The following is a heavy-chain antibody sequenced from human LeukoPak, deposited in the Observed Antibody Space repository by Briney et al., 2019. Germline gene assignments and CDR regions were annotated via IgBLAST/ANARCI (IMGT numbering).Heavy chain of an antibody. CDR1: GFTFSSYN. D-gene: IGHD6-6*01. CDR2: ISSSSSTI. Sequence: PGGSLRLSCTASGFTFSSYNMNWVRQAPGKGLEWVSYISSSSSTIYYADSVKGRFTISRDNAKNSLYVQMNSLRDEGTAVYYCAGEHSSSSGSVSDFWGQGTLVTVSS. V-gene: IGHV3-48*02. CDR3: AGEHSSSSGSVSDF. J-gene: IGHJ4*02.